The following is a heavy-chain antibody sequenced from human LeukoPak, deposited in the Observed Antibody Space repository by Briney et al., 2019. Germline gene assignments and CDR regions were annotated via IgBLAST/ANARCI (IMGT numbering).Heavy chain of an antibody. V-gene: IGHV3-33*01. CDR1: GFTFSTYG. Sequence: GGSLRLSCAASGFTFSTYGMHWVRQAPGKGLEWVAVLWDDGINTSYADSVKGRFTISRDTSQNTLYLQMDSLTAEDTAVYFCGVLPAATMLRDFWGQGTLVTVSS. D-gene: IGHD2-2*01. CDR3: GVLPAATMLRDF. J-gene: IGHJ4*02. CDR2: LWDDGINT.